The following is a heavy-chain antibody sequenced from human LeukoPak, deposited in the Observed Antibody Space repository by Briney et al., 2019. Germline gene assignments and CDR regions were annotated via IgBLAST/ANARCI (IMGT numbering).Heavy chain of an antibody. D-gene: IGHD6-19*01. CDR1: GGSFSSFY. V-gene: IGHV4-59*01. J-gene: IGHJ5*02. Sequence: PSETLSLTCTVSGGSFSSFYWSWIRQPPGKGLEWIGYIYYSGSTSYNPSLKSRVTISVDTSKNRFSLKLRSVTAADTAVYYCARDPYSSGWYASFDPWGQGTLVTVSS. CDR2: IYYSGST. CDR3: ARDPYSSGWYASFDP.